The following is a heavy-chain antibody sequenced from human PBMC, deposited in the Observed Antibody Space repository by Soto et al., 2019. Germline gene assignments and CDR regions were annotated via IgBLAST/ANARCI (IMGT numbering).Heavy chain of an antibody. CDR1: GYTFTNND. J-gene: IGHJ5*02. D-gene: IGHD5-18*01. V-gene: IGHV1-8*02. CDR3: ARMESFGSLNWCDP. Sequence: ASLKVSCKTSGYTFTNNDVSWGRQATGQGLEWMGWMNPGSGDTGYAQKFQGRVTMTRDISIATAYMELNSLTSEDTAIYYCARMESFGSLNWCDPWGQGTLVTVSS. CDR2: MNPGSGDT.